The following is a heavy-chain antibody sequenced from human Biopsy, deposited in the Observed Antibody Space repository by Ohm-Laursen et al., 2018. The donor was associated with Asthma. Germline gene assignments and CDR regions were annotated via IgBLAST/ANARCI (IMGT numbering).Heavy chain of an antibody. J-gene: IGHJ6*02. Sequence: SLRLSCSASGFSFNSYGMHWVRQAPGKGLEWVAVMSFDGRQTYYADSVKGRFTISRDNSKNTLYLQMNSLRAEDTAVYYCAGDYGGNSGYYYGMDVWGQGTTVTVSS. CDR2: MSFDGRQT. D-gene: IGHD4-23*01. CDR1: GFSFNSYG. V-gene: IGHV3-30*03. CDR3: AGDYGGNSGYYYGMDV.